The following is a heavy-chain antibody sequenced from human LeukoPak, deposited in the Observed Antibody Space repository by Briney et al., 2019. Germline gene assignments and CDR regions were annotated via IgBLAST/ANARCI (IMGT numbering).Heavy chain of an antibody. CDR3: ARVVVPAAEFDY. CDR2: INPNSGGT. J-gene: IGHJ4*02. Sequence: ASVKVSCKASGYTFTGYYMHWVRQAPGRGLEWMGWINPNSGGTNYAQKFQGRVTMTRDTSISTAYMELSRLRSDDTAVYYCARVVVPAAEFDYWGQGTLVTVSS. CDR1: GYTFTGYY. D-gene: IGHD2-2*01. V-gene: IGHV1-2*02.